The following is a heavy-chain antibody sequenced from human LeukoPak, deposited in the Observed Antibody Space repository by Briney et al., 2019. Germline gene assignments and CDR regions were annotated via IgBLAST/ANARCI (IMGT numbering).Heavy chain of an antibody. CDR1: GYTFTSYY. CDR3: ARDARFYYDRSGYYYPLWFDP. D-gene: IGHD3-22*01. Sequence: ASVKVSCKASGYTFTSYYMHWVRQAPGQGLEWMGIINPSGGSTSYAQEFQGRVTMTRDTSTSTVYMELSSLRFEDTAVYYCARDARFYYDRSGYYYPLWFDPWGQGTLVTVSS. CDR2: INPSGGST. V-gene: IGHV1-46*01. J-gene: IGHJ5*02.